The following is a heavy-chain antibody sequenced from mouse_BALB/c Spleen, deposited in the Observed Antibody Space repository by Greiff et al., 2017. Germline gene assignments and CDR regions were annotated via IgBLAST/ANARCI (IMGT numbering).Heavy chain of an antibody. J-gene: IGHJ4*01. V-gene: IGHV1S41*01. CDR1: GYTFTSYW. D-gene: IGHD1-1*01. CDR2: IAPGSGST. Sequence: DLVKPGASVKLSCKASGYTFTSYWINWIKQRPGQGLEWIGRIAPGSGSTYYNEMFKGKATLTAHTSSSTAYIQLSSLTSEDSAVYFCARWGSGYGYAMDYWGQGTSVTVSA. CDR3: ARWGSGYGYAMDY.